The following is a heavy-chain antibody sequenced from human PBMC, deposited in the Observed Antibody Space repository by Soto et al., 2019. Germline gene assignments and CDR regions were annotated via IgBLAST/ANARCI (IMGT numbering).Heavy chain of an antibody. J-gene: IGHJ6*02. D-gene: IGHD6-13*01. CDR1: GGSISSDSYY. V-gene: IGHV4-39*07. CDR3: ARDGAQQGDYGMDV. Sequence: PSETLSLTCTVSGGSISSDSYYWGWIRQSPEKGLEWIASISYSGSTYYNPSLKSRVTLSVDTSKNQFSLKLSSVTAADTAVYYCARDGAQQGDYGMDVWGQGTTVTVSS. CDR2: ISYSGST.